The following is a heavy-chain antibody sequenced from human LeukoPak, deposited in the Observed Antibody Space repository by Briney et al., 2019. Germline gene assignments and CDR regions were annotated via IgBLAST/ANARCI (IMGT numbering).Heavy chain of an antibody. CDR3: ASARGSNYGSLGD. J-gene: IGHJ4*02. V-gene: IGHV3-74*01. CDR2: ISPEGSGT. D-gene: IGHD5-18*01. CDR1: GFSLSGYW. Sequence: GGSLRLSCAASGFSLSGYWMHWVRQAPGKGLVWVSRISPEGSGTTYADSVKGRFTISRDNSKNTLYLQMNSLRAEDTAVYYCASARGSNYGSLGDWGQGTLVTVSS.